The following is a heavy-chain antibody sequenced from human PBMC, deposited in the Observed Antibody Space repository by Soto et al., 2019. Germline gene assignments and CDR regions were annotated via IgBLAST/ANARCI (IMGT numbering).Heavy chain of an antibody. D-gene: IGHD6-19*01. CDR3: AKSIAVAGYYYFDY. CDR1: GFTFSSYG. J-gene: IGHJ4*02. CDR2: ISYDGSNK. Sequence: QVQLVESGGGVVQPGRSLRLSCAASGFTFSSYGMHWFCQSPVKWLEWVAVISYDGSNKYYADSVKGLFTISRDKSKNTLYLQMNSLRAEDTAVYYCAKSIAVAGYYYFDYWGQGTLVTVSS. V-gene: IGHV3-30*18.